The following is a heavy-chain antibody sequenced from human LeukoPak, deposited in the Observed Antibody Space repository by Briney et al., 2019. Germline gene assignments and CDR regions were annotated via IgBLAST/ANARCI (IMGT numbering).Heavy chain of an antibody. CDR1: GFTFSSYW. V-gene: IGHV3-74*01. CDR2: FNTDGSST. CDR3: ARDRVAAAAEFDY. J-gene: IGHJ4*02. Sequence: GGSLRLSCAASGFTFSSYWMHWVRQAPGKGLVWVSRFNTDGSSTSYADSVKGRFTISRDNAKNTLYLQMNSLRAEDTAVYYCARDRVAAAAEFDYWGQGTLVTVSS. D-gene: IGHD6-13*01.